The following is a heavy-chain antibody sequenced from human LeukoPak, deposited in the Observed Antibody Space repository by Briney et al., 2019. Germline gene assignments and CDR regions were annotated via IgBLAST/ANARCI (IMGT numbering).Heavy chain of an antibody. CDR1: GYTLTGYY. CDR3: ARSGWFVELSDYYYSMDV. Sequence: GASVKVSCKASGYTLTGYYMHWVRQDPGQGLEWMHRINPNSGGRNYAQKVQGRVSMTRVTSISTANMELSRLRSDDTAVYYYARSGWFVELSDYYYSMDVWGKGTTVTVSS. D-gene: IGHD3-10*01. J-gene: IGHJ6*03. V-gene: IGHV1-2*06. CDR2: INPNSGGR.